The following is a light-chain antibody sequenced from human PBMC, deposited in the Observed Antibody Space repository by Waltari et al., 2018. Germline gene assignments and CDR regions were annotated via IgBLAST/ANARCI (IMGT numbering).Light chain of an antibody. CDR3: SSYTSIIPPFL. V-gene: IGLV2-14*01. CDR2: DVS. Sequence: QSALTQPASVSGSPGQSITIPCTRSSSDLGGYSFVSWYQQPPGKPHKLMIYDVSHRPSGVSNRFSASKSGNTASLTISGLQPEDEADYYCSSYTSIIPPFLFGTGTKVTVL. J-gene: IGLJ1*01. CDR1: SSDLGGYSF.